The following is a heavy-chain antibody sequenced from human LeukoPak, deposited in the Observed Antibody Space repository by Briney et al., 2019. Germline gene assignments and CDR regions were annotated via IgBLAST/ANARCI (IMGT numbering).Heavy chain of an antibody. V-gene: IGHV4-31*03. CDR3: AGYQLLYYNFDY. CDR1: GGSISSGGYH. Sequence: SQTLSLTCTVSGGSISSGGYHWSWIRQHPGKGLEWIVYIYDSGSTYYNSSLKSRVTISVDTSKNQFSLKLSSVTAADTAVYYCAGYQLLYYNFDYWGQGTLVTVSS. CDR2: IYDSGST. J-gene: IGHJ4*02. D-gene: IGHD2-2*02.